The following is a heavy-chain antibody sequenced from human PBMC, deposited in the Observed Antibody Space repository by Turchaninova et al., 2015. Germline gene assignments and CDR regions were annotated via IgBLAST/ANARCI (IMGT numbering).Heavy chain of an antibody. CDR3: AKADYYLASETYFDY. J-gene: IGHJ4*02. Sequence: EVQLLESGGGLVQPGGSLRFSCAASGFTFSPSAMTWAREAPGKGWGGVWAVGGGVIKYYADVVRGRFTISGDDSKTTLFLKMNSLGAEDTAGYYCAKADYYLASETYFDYWGQGTLVTVSS. CDR2: VGGGVIK. D-gene: IGHD3-10*01. CDR1: GFTFSPSA. V-gene: IGHV3-23*01.